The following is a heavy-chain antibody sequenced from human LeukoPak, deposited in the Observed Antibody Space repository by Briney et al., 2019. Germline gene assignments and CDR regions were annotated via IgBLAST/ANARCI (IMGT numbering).Heavy chain of an antibody. V-gene: IGHV4-59*01. D-gene: IGHD2-15*01. CDR1: GGSISSYY. Sequence: SETLSLTCTVSGGSISSYYWSWIRQPPGKGLEWIGYIYYSGSTNYNPSLKSRVAMSVDTSKNQFSLRLSSVTAADTAVYYCARGFDGGSATKLARYYFDYWGQGTLVTVSS. CDR3: ARGFDGGSATKLARYYFDY. J-gene: IGHJ4*02. CDR2: IYYSGST.